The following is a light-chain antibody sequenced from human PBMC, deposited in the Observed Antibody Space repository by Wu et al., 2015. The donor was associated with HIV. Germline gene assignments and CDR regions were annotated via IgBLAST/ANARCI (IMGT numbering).Light chain of an antibody. CDR1: RNITNY. V-gene: IGKV3-11*01. CDR2: DVF. J-gene: IGKJ4*01. CDR3: QQRDDWPLT. Sequence: EIVLTQSPGTLSMSSGERATLSCRASRNITNYLAWYQQRLGQPPRLLIYDVFNRATGIPVRFSGSGSATDFHLTISSLEPEDSAIYYCQQRDDWPLTFGGGTRVEIK.